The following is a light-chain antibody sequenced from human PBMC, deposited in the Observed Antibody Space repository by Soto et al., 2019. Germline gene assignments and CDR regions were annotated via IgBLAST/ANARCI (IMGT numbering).Light chain of an antibody. CDR2: DAS. J-gene: IGKJ1*01. V-gene: IGKV1-5*01. Sequence: DIQMTQSPSTLSASVGDTVTVTCRASQSVSGWLAWYQQKPGEAPKLLIYDASALPRGVPSRFSGSRSGTKFTLTIASLQPDDFASYYCQQYETFSGTFGPEAKLDIK. CDR3: QQYETFSGT. CDR1: QSVSGW.